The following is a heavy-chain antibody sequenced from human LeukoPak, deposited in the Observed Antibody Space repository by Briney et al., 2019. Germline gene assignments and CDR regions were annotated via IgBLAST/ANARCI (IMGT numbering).Heavy chain of an antibody. CDR3: ARHGGISIFGVAQPGGAFDI. CDR1: GGTFSTYA. D-gene: IGHD3-3*01. V-gene: IGHV1-69*05. J-gene: IGHJ3*02. CDR2: IIPIFGTA. Sequence: SVKVSCKASGGTFSTYAISWVRQAPGHGLEWMGEIIPIFGTANYAQKFQGRVTITTDESTSTAYMELSSLRSEDTAMYYCARHGGISIFGVAQPGGAFDIWGQGTMVTVSS.